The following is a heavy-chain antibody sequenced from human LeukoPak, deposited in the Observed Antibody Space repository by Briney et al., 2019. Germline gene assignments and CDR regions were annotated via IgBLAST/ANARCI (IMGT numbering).Heavy chain of an antibody. Sequence: GGSLRLSCAASGFTFSSYWMHWVRQAPGKGLVWVSRINSDGSSTSYADSVKGRFTISRDNAKNTLYLQMNSLRAEDTAVYYCARGGGIVGATYYYYYMDVWGEGTTVTVSS. D-gene: IGHD1-26*01. CDR3: ARGGGIVGATYYYYYMDV. CDR1: GFTFSSYW. J-gene: IGHJ6*03. V-gene: IGHV3-74*01. CDR2: INSDGSST.